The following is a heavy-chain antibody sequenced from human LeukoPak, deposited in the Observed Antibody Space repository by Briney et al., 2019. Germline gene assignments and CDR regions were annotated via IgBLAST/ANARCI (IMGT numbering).Heavy chain of an antibody. CDR1: GYTLTELS. D-gene: IGHD3-22*01. J-gene: IGHJ4*02. CDR3: ATVSDYYDSSGYYYYFDY. V-gene: IGHV1-24*01. CDR2: FDPEDGET. Sequence: ASVKVSCKFSGYTLTELSMHWVRQAPGKGLEWMGGFDPEDGETIYAQKFQGRVTMTEDTSTDTAYMELSSLRSEDTAVYYCATVSDYYDSSGYYYYFDYWAQGTLVTVSS.